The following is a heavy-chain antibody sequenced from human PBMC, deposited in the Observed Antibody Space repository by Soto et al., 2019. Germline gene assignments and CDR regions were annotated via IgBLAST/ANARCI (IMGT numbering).Heavy chain of an antibody. D-gene: IGHD5-18*01. Sequence: ESGPTLVNPTQTLTLTCTFSGFSLSTSGVGVGWIRQPPGKALEWLALIYWDDDKRYSPSLKSRLTITKDTSKNQVVLTMTNMDPVDTATYYCAHRRGCDTAMIKSCDWFDPWGQGTLVTVSS. CDR1: GFSLSTSGVG. J-gene: IGHJ5*02. CDR2: IYWDDDK. CDR3: AHRRGCDTAMIKSCDWFDP. V-gene: IGHV2-5*02.